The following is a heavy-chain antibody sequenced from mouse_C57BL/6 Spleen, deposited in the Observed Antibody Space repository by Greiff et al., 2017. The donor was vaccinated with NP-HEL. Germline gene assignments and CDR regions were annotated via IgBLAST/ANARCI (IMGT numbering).Heavy chain of an antibody. J-gene: IGHJ4*01. D-gene: IGHD2-10*01. CDR3: ARSYYGNYDYAMDY. Sequence: VQLQQPGAELVKPGASVKLSCKASGYSFTDYNMNWVKQSNGKSLEWIGVINPNYGTTSYNQKFKGKATLTVDQSSSTAYMQLNSLTSEDSAVYYCARSYYGNYDYAMDYWGQGTSVTVSS. CDR2: INPNYGTT. CDR1: GYSFTDYN. V-gene: IGHV1-39*01.